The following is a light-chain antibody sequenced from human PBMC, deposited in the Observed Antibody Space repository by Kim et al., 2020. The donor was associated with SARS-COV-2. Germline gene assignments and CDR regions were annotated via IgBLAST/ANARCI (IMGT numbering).Light chain of an antibody. V-gene: IGLV3-19*01. Sequence: AMGQRGRITCEGDSLRNYYASWYQQKPRQAPVVVIYGRNDRPSGIPDRFSGSNSGNTASLTITGAQAEDEANYYCNSRDSSGKHLVFGGGTKLTVL. CDR3: NSRDSSGKHLV. CDR1: SLRNYY. CDR2: GRN. J-gene: IGLJ3*02.